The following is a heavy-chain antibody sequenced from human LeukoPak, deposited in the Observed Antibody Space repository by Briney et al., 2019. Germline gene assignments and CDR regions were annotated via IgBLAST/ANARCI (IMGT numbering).Heavy chain of an antibody. D-gene: IGHD3-10*01. CDR3: ATVWFGELLISS. CDR1: GGSFSGYY. Sequence: SETLSLTCAVYGGSFSGYYWSWIRQPPGKGLEWIGEINHSGSTNYNPSLKSRVTISVDTSKNQFSLKLSSVTAADTAVYYCATVWFGELLISSWGQGTLVTVSS. CDR2: INHSGST. V-gene: IGHV4-34*01. J-gene: IGHJ5*02.